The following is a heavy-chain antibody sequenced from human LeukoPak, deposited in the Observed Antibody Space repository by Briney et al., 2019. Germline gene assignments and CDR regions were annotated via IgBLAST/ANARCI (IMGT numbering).Heavy chain of an antibody. D-gene: IGHD6-13*01. CDR2: ISSSSSYI. CDR1: GFTFSSYS. J-gene: IGHJ4*02. Sequence: GGSLRLPCAASGFTFSSYSMNWVRQAPGKGLEWVSSISSSSSYIYYADSVKGRFTISRDNAKNSLYLQMNSLRAEDTAVYYCARDSGYSSSWPPHPCWGQGTLVTVSS. V-gene: IGHV3-21*01. CDR3: ARDSGYSSSWPPHPC.